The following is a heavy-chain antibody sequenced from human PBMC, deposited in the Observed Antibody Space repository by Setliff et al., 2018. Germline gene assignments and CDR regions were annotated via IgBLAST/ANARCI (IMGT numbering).Heavy chain of an antibody. CDR3: ARGGYNGYAVFDD. CDR2: IYYTGSP. V-gene: IGHV4-38-2*02. Sequence: PSETLSLTCTVSGYSISSGYYWGWIRQPPGKGLEWIGNIYYTGSPSYSPSLRSRGTISVDTSKNKFSLSLSSVTAADTAVYYCARGGYNGYAVFDDWGQGALVTVSS. J-gene: IGHJ4*02. D-gene: IGHD5-12*01. CDR1: GYSISSGYY.